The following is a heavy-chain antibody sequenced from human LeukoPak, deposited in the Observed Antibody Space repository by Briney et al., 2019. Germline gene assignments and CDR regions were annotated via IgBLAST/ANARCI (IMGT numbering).Heavy chain of an antibody. Sequence: GRSLRLSCAASGFTFSSYGMHWVRQAPGKGPEWVAVIWYDGSNKYYADSVKGRFTISRDNSKNTLYLQMNSLRAEDTAVYYCARDPLNPEYYFDYWGQGTLVTVSS. J-gene: IGHJ4*02. D-gene: IGHD3-16*02. CDR1: GFTFSSYG. V-gene: IGHV3-33*01. CDR2: IWYDGSNK. CDR3: ARDPLNPEYYFDY.